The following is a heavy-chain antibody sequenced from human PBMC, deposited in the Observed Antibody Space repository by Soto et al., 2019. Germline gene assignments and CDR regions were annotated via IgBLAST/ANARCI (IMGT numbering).Heavy chain of an antibody. CDR2: ISSSSSYI. D-gene: IGHD2-2*01. CDR1: GFTFSSYS. CDR3: ARDRCSSTSCYDIGHWFDP. J-gene: IGHJ5*02. V-gene: IGHV3-21*01. Sequence: GGSLRLSCAASGFTFSSYSMNWVRQAPGKGLEWVSSISSSSSYIYYADSVKGRFTISRDNAKNSLYLQMNSLRAEDTAVYYCARDRCSSTSCYDIGHWFDPWGQGTLVTVSS.